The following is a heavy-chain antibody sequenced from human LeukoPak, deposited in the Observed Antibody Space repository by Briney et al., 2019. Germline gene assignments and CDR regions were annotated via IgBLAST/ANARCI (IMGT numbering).Heavy chain of an antibody. V-gene: IGHV4-34*01. J-gene: IGHJ4*02. CDR1: GGSFRGYY. D-gene: IGHD6-6*01. Sequence: SETLSLTXAVYGGSFRGYYWSWIRQPPGKGLEWIGEINHSGSTNYNPSLKSRVTISVDTSKNQFSLKLSSVTAADTAVYYCARVRYSSSSEFDYWGQGTLVTVSS. CDR2: INHSGST. CDR3: ARVRYSSSSEFDY.